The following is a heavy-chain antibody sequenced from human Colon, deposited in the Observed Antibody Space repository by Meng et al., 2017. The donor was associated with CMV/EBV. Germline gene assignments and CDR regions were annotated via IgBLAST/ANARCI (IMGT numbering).Heavy chain of an antibody. CDR3: ARGRNGWLLPLDS. D-gene: IGHD3-3*01. CDR2: LNHSGST. CDR1: GGALNAYY. V-gene: IGHV4-34*01. J-gene: IGHJ4*02. Sequence: QVPLRQVGAGLFKPSETLSLTRGISGGALNAYYLTWNRQYPGKGLEWIGELNHSGSTNYNPSLKSRVTISIDTSKRHFSLRLTSVTAADTAVYYCARGRNGWLLPLDSWGQGTLVTVSS.